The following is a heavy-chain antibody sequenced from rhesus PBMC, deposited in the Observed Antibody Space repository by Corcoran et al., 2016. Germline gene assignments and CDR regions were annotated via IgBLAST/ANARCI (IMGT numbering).Heavy chain of an antibody. Sequence: EVQLVETGGGLVQPGGSVTLSCAASGFTFSSSGMSWVRQAPGKGLEGVSGISDTGFTTYDSDSGNGRFTIPRDNSKNTGYLQMNSLRTEDTAVYYCAKYFSKQRLANFDSWGQGVLVTVSS. CDR1: GFTFSSSG. V-gene: IGHV3S5*01. D-gene: IGHD6-31*01. CDR2: ISDTGFTT. CDR3: AKYFSKQRLANFDS. J-gene: IGHJ4*01.